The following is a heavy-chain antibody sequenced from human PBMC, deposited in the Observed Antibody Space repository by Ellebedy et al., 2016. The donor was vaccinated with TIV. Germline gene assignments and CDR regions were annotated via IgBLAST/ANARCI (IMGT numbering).Heavy chain of an antibody. CDR2: FITIFGTA. CDR1: RGTFNNFG. V-gene: IGHV1-69*13. J-gene: IGHJ6*02. D-gene: IGHD3-16*01. CDR3: ARGGGSNGMDV. Sequence: AASVKVTCKASRGTFNNFGINWVRQAPGQGLEWMGRFITIFGTADYAQKFQGRVTMTADGSSNTAYMGLSSLGSDDTATYYCARGGGSNGMDVWGQGTTVTVSS.